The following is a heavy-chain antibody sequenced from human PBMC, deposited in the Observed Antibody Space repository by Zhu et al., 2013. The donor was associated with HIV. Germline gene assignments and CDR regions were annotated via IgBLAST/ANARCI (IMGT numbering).Heavy chain of an antibody. Sequence: QVQLVQSGAEVKKPGASVKVSCEASGYTFTDYYMHWVRQAPGQGLEWLGWINPNSGGTNYEQKFQGRVTMTRDTSKRTAYMELTRLRSDDSAVYYCARNREYYGSGFDYWGQGTLVTVSS. CDR2: INPNSGGT. V-gene: IGHV1-2*02. J-gene: IGHJ4*02. CDR3: ARNREYYGSGFDY. D-gene: IGHD3-10*01. CDR1: GYTFTDYY.